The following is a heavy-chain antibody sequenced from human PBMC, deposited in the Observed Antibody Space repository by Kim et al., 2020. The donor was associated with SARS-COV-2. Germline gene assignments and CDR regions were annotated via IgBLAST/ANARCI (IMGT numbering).Heavy chain of an antibody. CDR3: ARASSRGFDP. D-gene: IGHD6-13*01. J-gene: IGHJ5*02. Sequence: GGSLRLSCEASGFSFSTYGIHWVRQAPGKGLEWVGVIWYDGTKKIYGDSVKGRFTISRDDSKNMAYLQMNSLRTEDTALYYCARASSRGFDPWGQGTLVTVFS. V-gene: IGHV3-33*01. CDR2: IWYDGTKK. CDR1: GFSFSTYG.